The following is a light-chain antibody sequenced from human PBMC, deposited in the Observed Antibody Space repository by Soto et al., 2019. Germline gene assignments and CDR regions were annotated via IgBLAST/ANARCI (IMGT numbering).Light chain of an antibody. V-gene: IGLV2-14*01. CDR3: ASYTTTHTRV. J-gene: IGLJ1*01. CDR1: SSDVGGYDF. Sequence: QSVLTQPASVSGSPGQSITISCTGSSSDVGGYDFVSWYQHHPGQAPKLIIYDVNNRPSGLSNRFSGSKSGNTASLTISGLHTEDEGDDYCASYTTTHTRVFGRGTKVTV. CDR2: DVN.